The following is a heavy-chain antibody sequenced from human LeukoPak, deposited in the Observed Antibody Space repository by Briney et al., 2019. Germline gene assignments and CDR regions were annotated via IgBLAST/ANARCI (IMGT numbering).Heavy chain of an antibody. Sequence: ASVKGSCKASGYTFTSYDINWVRQATGQGLEWMGWMNPHSGNTGYAQKFQGRVTMTRNTSISTAYMELSSLRSEDTAVYYCARRPYSSSWYFNYYYYYMDVWGKGTTVTVSS. CDR1: GYTFTSYD. CDR2: MNPHSGNT. J-gene: IGHJ6*03. V-gene: IGHV1-8*01. CDR3: ARRPYSSSWYFNYYYYYMDV. D-gene: IGHD6-13*01.